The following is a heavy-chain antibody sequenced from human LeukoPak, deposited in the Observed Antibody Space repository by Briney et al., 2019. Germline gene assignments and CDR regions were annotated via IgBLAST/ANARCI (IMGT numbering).Heavy chain of an antibody. CDR3: ARRVRYGFSMVRGATIYYYMDV. V-gene: IGHV4-34*01. CDR1: GGSFSGYY. CDR2: INHSGST. D-gene: IGHD3-10*01. J-gene: IGHJ6*03. Sequence: SETLSLTCAVYGGSFSGYYWSWIRQPPGKGLEWIGEINHSGSTNYNPSLKSRVTISVDTSKNQFSLKLSSVTAADTAVYYCARRVRYGFSMVRGATIYYYMDVWGKGTTVTISS.